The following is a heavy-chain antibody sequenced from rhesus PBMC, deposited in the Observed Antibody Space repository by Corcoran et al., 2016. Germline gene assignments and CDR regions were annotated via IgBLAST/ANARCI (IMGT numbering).Heavy chain of an antibody. Sequence: QVQLQESGPGLVKPSETLSLTCAVSGGSLSSYWWGWIRQPPGKGLEWIGTINGGRGTPTNSPSLKSRATISRDTSKNQFALKLTSATAADTAVYYCARQNVVVFTATEILDSWGQGVVVTVSS. CDR3: ARQNVVVFTATEILDS. V-gene: IGHV4-147*01. J-gene: IGHJ6*01. CDR1: GGSLSSYW. D-gene: IGHD2-27*01. CDR2: INGGRGTP.